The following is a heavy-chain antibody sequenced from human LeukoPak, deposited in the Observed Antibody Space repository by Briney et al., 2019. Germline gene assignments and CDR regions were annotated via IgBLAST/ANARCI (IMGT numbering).Heavy chain of an antibody. Sequence: PGGSLRLSCAASGFSFSSNVMHWVRQAPGKGLEWVAQISHDGNDKYYADSVKGRFTISRDNSKNTLFLQLDSLRAEDTAVYFCAKVGIGYYYPFDYWGQGTLATVSS. CDR1: GFSFSSNV. CDR2: ISHDGNDK. V-gene: IGHV3-30*18. J-gene: IGHJ4*02. CDR3: AKVGIGYYYPFDY. D-gene: IGHD3-22*01.